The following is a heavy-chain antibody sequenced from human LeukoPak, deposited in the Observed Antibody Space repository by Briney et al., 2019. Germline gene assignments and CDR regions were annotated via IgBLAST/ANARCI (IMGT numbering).Heavy chain of an antibody. CDR1: GDSVSSNSAA. CDR3: ARDGARIAAAGSYYGMDV. CDR2: TYYRSKWYN. J-gene: IGHJ6*02. V-gene: IGHV6-1*01. D-gene: IGHD6-13*01. Sequence: SQTLSLTCAISGDSVSSNSAAWNWIRQSPSRGLEWLGRTYYRSKWYNDYAGSVKSRITINPDTSKNQFSLQLNSVTPEDTAVYYCARDGARIAAAGSYYGMDVWGQGTTVTVSS.